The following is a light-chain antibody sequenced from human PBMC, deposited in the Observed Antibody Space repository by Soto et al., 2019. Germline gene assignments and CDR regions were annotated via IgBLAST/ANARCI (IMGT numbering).Light chain of an antibody. J-gene: IGLJ1*01. CDR2: ENN. CDR1: SSNLGINF. V-gene: IGLV1-51*02. Sequence: QSVLPQPPSVSAAPEEKVTISCSGGSSNLGINFVSWYQQFPGGVPKLLIYENNKRPSGIPDRFSGAKSGTSATLDITGLRAGDEAHYYCATWDGSLSVGVFGGGTKVTVL. CDR3: ATWDGSLSVGV.